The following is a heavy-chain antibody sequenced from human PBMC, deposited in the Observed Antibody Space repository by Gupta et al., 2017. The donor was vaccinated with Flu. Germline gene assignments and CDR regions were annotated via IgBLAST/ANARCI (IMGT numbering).Heavy chain of an antibody. Sequence: EMQLVESGGGLVQPGGSLRLSCAASGFTFSTSYLQWVRQAPGKGLVWVSRIKPEGSSTTYAESVKGRFTISRDNAKNTLYLQMNSLGDDDTAVYYGATVTSGGWGQGTLVTVSS. V-gene: IGHV3-74*03. CDR1: GFTFSTSY. D-gene: IGHD4-17*01. CDR3: ATVTSGG. CDR2: IKPEGSST. J-gene: IGHJ4*02.